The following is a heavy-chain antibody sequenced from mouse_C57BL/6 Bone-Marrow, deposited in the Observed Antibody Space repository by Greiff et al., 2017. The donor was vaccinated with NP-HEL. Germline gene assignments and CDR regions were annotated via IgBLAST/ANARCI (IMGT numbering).Heavy chain of an antibody. CDR2: IYPRDGST. V-gene: IGHV1-85*01. CDR1: GYTFTSYD. Sequence: QVQLQQSGPELVKSGASVQFSCKASGYTFTSYDINWVKQRPGQGLEWIGWIYPRDGSTKYNEKFKGKATLTVDTSSSTAYMELHSLTSEDSAVYFCERGTTVRDYYAMDTWGQGTSVPVSS. CDR3: ERGTTVRDYYAMDT. D-gene: IGHD1-1*01. J-gene: IGHJ4*01.